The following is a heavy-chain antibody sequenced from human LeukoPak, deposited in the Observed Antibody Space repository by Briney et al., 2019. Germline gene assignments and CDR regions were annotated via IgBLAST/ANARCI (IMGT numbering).Heavy chain of an antibody. CDR2: ISYDGSNK. J-gene: IGHJ4*02. CDR1: GFTFSSYG. Sequence: GGSLRLSCAASGFTFSSYGMHWVRQAPGKGLEWVAVISYDGSNKYYADSVKGRFTISRDNSRHTLYLQLNSLRVEDTAFYYCPKPLLIPGNWGPGTLVTVSS. D-gene: IGHD4-23*01. V-gene: IGHV3-30*18. CDR3: PKPLLIPGN.